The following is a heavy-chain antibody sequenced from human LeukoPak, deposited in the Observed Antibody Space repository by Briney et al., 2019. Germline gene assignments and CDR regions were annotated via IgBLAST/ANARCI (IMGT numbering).Heavy chain of an antibody. J-gene: IGHJ3*02. D-gene: IGHD4-17*01. CDR2: IWYDGSNE. CDR1: GFTFSRYG. Sequence: GRSLRLSCAASGFTFSRYGMHWVRQAPGKGLEWVTVIWYDGSNENYADFVKGRFTISRDNSKNTLYLQLNSLRAEDTAVYYCVRNTVTDDGFDIWGQGTMGTVSP. V-gene: IGHV3-33*01. CDR3: VRNTVTDDGFDI.